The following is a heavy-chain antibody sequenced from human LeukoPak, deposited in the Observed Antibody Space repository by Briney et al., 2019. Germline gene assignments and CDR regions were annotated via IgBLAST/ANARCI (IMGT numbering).Heavy chain of an antibody. D-gene: IGHD3-3*01. CDR1: GFTFSSYS. Sequence: PGGSLRLSCAASGFTFSSYSMNWVRQAPGKGLEWVSSISSSSSYIYYADSVKGRFTISRDNAKNSLYLQMNSLTAEDTAVYYCARPSGSVTIFGVVDYFDYWGQGSLVTVSS. CDR2: ISSSSSYI. CDR3: ARPSGSVTIFGVVDYFDY. V-gene: IGHV3-21*01. J-gene: IGHJ4*02.